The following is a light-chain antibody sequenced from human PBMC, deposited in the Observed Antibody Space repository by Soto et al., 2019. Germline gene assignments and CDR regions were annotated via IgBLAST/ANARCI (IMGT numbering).Light chain of an antibody. CDR2: KAS. CDR3: QHYNSYPWT. V-gene: IGKV1-5*03. J-gene: IGKJ1*01. CDR1: QSISSW. Sequence: DIQMTQSPSTLSASVGDRVTITCRASQSISSWLAWYQQKPGKAPKLLIYKASSLESGVPSRFSGSGSGTEFTLTISSLQPDDFATYYYQHYNSYPWTFGQGTKVDIK.